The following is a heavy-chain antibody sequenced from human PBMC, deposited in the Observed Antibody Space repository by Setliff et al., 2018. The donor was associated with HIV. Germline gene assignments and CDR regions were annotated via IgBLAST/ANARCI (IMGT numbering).Heavy chain of an antibody. CDR2: ISYSGIT. V-gene: IGHV4-31*03. CDR1: GGSITSGGDS. J-gene: IGHJ3*02. D-gene: IGHD3-22*01. CDR3: ARVLGVRRDYYDSSAPLRAAFDI. Sequence: LSLTCTVSGGSITSGGDSWSWIRQHPGKGLKWIGYISYSGITYYDPSLKSRLTMSVGTSNNQFSLKLSSATAADTAVYYCARVLGVRRDYYDSSAPLRAAFDIWGQGTMVTVSS.